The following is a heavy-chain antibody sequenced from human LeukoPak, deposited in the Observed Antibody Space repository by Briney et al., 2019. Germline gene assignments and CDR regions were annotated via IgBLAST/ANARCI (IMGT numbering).Heavy chain of an antibody. Sequence: PGGSLRLSCAASGFTFDDYGMSWVRQAPGKGLEWVSGINWNGGSTGYADSVKGRFTISRDNSKNTLYLQMNSLRAEDTAVYYCAREPPGAGDSSGYYYYYYYYMDVWGKGTTVTVSS. CDR1: GFTFDDYG. V-gene: IGHV3-20*04. D-gene: IGHD3-22*01. CDR2: INWNGGST. J-gene: IGHJ6*03. CDR3: AREPPGAGDSSGYYYYYYYYMDV.